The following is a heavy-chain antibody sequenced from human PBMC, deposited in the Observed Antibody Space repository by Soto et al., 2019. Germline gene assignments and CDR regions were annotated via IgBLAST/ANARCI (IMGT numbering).Heavy chain of an antibody. CDR3: ASESGATIFGVVMNWFDP. V-gene: IGHV1-69*06. D-gene: IGHD3-3*01. Sequence: SVKVSCKASGGTFSSYAISWVRQAPGQGLEWMGGIIPIFGTANYAQKFQGRVTITADKSTSTAYMELSSLRSEDTAVYYCASESGATIFGVVMNWFDPWGQGTLVTSPQ. CDR2: IIPIFGTA. CDR1: GGTFSSYA. J-gene: IGHJ5*02.